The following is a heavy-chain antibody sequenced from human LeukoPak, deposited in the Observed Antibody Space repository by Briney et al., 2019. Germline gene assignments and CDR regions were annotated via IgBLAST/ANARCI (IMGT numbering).Heavy chain of an antibody. CDR1: GFTFSSCA. V-gene: IGHV3-64D*06. Sequence: GGSLRLSCSASGFTFSSCAMHWVRQAPGKGLEFVSATSSSGGNTYYADSVKGRFTISRDNSKNTLYLQMSSLRVEDTAVYYCATTLHSGYYDLYWGQGTLVTVSS. J-gene: IGHJ4*02. CDR2: TSSSGGNT. D-gene: IGHD3-22*01. CDR3: ATTLHSGYYDLY.